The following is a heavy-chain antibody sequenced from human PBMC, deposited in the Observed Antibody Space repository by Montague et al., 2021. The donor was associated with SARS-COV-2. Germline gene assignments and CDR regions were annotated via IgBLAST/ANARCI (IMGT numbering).Heavy chain of an antibody. CDR2: TYYRSKWYS. J-gene: IGHJ4*02. CDR1: GDSVSSNSVA. Sequence: CAISGDSVSSNSVAWSWVRQSPSSGLGWLGMTYYRSKWYSDYAPSVRGRLTVNPDASKNEFSLELNYVTPEDTAVYYCVRYSGWFYFDFWGQGTLVTVSS. CDR3: VRYSGWFYFDF. V-gene: IGHV6-1*01. D-gene: IGHD6-19*01.